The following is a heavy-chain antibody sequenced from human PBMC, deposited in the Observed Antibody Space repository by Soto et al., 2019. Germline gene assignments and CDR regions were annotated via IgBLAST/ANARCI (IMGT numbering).Heavy chain of an antibody. CDR1: GGSISSYY. J-gene: IGHJ6*02. CDR3: ARGPPRALRPREASGMVV. D-gene: IGHD1-26*01. V-gene: IGHV4-4*07. Sequence: SETLSLTCTVSGGSISSYYWSWIRQPAGKGLEWIGRIYTSGSTNYNPSLKSRVTMSVDTSKNQFSLKLSSVTAADTAVYYCARGPPRALRPREASGMVVWGPGTTATVFS. CDR2: IYTSGST.